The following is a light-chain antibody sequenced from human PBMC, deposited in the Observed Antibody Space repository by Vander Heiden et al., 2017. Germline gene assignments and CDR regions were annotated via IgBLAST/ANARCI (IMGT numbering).Light chain of an antibody. J-gene: IGLJ2*01. CDR2: DDS. Sequence: SYVLTQPPSVSVAPGQTARITCGGNNLGSKSVHWYQQKPRQAPVLVVYDDSDRPSGIPERFSGSNSGNTPTLTISRVEAGDEADYYCQVWDSSSDHVVFGGGTKLTVL. CDR3: QVWDSSSDHVV. CDR1: NLGSKS. V-gene: IGLV3-21*02.